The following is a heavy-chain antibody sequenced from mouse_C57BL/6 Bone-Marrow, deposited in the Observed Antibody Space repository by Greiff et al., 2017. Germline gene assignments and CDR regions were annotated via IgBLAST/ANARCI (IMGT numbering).Heavy chain of an antibody. J-gene: IGHJ3*01. CDR3: ARGRFNTVVAYGFAY. CDR2: INPNNGGT. Sequence: EVQLQQSGPELVKPGASVKIPCTASGYTFTDYNMDWVKQSPGKSLEWIGDINPNNGGTIYNQKFKGKATFTVDTSSSTTYLELRRLPSEDTEVYDCARGRFNTVVAYGFAYWGQGTLVTVSA. V-gene: IGHV1-18*01. CDR1: GYTFTDYN. D-gene: IGHD1-1*01.